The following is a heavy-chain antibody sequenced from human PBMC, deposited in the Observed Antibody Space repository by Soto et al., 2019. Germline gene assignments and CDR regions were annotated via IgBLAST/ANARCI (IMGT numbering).Heavy chain of an antibody. CDR3: ARATYYYDSSGYYPPYFDY. Sequence: ASVKVSCKASVYTFTGYYMHWVRQAPGQGLEWMGWINPNSGGTNYAQKFQGWVTMTRDTSISTAYMELSRLRSDDTAVYYCARATYYYDSSGYYPPYFDYWGQGTLVTVSS. CDR2: INPNSGGT. V-gene: IGHV1-2*04. J-gene: IGHJ4*02. CDR1: VYTFTGYY. D-gene: IGHD3-22*01.